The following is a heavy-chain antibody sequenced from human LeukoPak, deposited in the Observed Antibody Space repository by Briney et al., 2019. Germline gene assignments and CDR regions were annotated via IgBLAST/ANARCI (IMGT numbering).Heavy chain of an antibody. D-gene: IGHD3-22*01. V-gene: IGHV3-11*01. CDR2: ISSSDSTI. CDR3: ARDNYYDSSGYYYGYYYYYGMDV. Sequence: GGSLRLSCAASGFTFSDYYMSWIRQAPGKGLEWVSYISSSDSTIYYADSVKGRFTISRDNAKNSLYLQMNSLRAEDTAVYYCARDNYYDSSGYYYGYYYYYGMDVWGQGTTVTVSS. CDR1: GFTFSDYY. J-gene: IGHJ6*02.